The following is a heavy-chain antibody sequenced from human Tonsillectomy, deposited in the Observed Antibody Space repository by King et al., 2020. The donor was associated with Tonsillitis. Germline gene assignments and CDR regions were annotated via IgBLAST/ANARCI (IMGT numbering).Heavy chain of an antibody. J-gene: IGHJ5*01. CDR2: NYYTGST. CDR3: ASVVRRGWPFLWFDP. V-gene: IGHV4-59*01. CDR1: GGSISSYY. Sequence: VQLQESGPGLVKPSETLSLTCSVPGGSISSYYWSWIRQPPGKGLEWIGHNYYTGSTTYNPSLESRVTISLDKSKNQFSLKLNSVTAADTALYYCASVVRRGWPFLWFDPWGQGTLVTVSS. D-gene: IGHD2-2*01.